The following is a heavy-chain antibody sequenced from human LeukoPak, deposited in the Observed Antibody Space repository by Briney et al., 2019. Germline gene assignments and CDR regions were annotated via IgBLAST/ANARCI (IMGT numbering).Heavy chain of an antibody. CDR2: IKQDGSEK. CDR1: GFTFSSYW. V-gene: IGHV3-7*03. CDR3: ASQHYYDSSGYPYPFRYYYGMDV. J-gene: IGHJ6*02. Sequence: PGGSLRLSCAASGFTFSSYWMRWVRQAPGKGLEWVANIKQDGSEKNYVDSVKGRFTISRDNSKNTLYLQMNSLRAEDTAVYYCASQHYYDSSGYPYPFRYYYGMDVWGQGTTVTVSS. D-gene: IGHD3-22*01.